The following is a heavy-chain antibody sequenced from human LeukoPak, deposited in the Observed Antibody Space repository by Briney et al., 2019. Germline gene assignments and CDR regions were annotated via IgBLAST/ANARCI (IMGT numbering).Heavy chain of an antibody. CDR3: ARSIYGGNSGAAFDI. J-gene: IGHJ3*02. CDR1: GYTFINNC. D-gene: IGHD4-23*01. Sequence: ASVKVSCKASGYTFINNCMHWVRQAPGQGLEWMEMINPSGGSTNYAQKFQGRVTVTRDTSTSTVYMELSSLRSEDTALYYCARSIYGGNSGAAFDIWGQGTMVTVSS. CDR2: INPSGGST. V-gene: IGHV1-46*01.